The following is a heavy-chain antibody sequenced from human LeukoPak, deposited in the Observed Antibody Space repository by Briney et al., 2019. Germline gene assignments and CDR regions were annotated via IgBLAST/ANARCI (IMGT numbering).Heavy chain of an antibody. CDR1: GYTFTSYA. CDR3: ARDGSYYYGSGSRRTLDI. Sequence: ASVKVSCKASGYTFTSYAMHWVRQAPGQRLEWMGWINAGNGNTKYSQKFQGRVTITRDTSASTAYMELSSLRSEDTAVYYCARDGSYYYGSGSRRTLDIWGQGTMVTVSS. V-gene: IGHV1-3*01. J-gene: IGHJ3*02. CDR2: INAGNGNT. D-gene: IGHD3-10*01.